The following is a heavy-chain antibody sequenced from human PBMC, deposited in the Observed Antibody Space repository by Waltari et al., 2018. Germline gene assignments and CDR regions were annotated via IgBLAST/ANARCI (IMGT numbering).Heavy chain of an antibody. CDR1: GFTFSAYG. J-gene: IGHJ4*02. D-gene: IGHD1-26*01. V-gene: IGHV3-30*18. Sequence: QVQLVESGGGVVQPGRSLRLSCAASGFTFSAYGMHWVRQAPGKGLEWVAGMSYDGRNKNYAESGKGRGTSARVISNNTLYLQMNSLRAEDTAVYYCAKDDGRGLCFDYWGQGTLVTVSS. CDR2: MSYDGRNK. CDR3: AKDDGRGLCFDY.